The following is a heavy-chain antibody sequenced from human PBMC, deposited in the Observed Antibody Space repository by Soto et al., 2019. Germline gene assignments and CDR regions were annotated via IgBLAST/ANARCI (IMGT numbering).Heavy chain of an antibody. D-gene: IGHD3-16*02. J-gene: IGHJ4*02. CDR1: GFSLSTSGVG. CDR2: IYWDDDK. V-gene: IGHV2-5*02. CDR3: AHSEDYDYVWGSYRSFFDY. Sequence: QITLKESGPTLVKPTQTLTLTCTFSGFSLSTSGVGVGWIRQPPGKALEWLALIYWDDDKRYSPSLKSRLTITKDTSKNQVVLTMTNMDPVDTATYYCAHSEDYDYVWGSYRSFFDYWGQGTLVTVSS.